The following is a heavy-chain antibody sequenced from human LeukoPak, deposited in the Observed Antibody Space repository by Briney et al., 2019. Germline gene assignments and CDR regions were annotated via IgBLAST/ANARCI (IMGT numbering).Heavy chain of an antibody. CDR2: IYTSGTT. V-gene: IGHV4-4*07. Sequence: PSETPSLTCSVSGDSISPYYWSWIRQPAGKGLEWIGRIYTSGTTYYNPSLKSRVTFSLDTSKNHFSLKLTSVTAADTAVYYCATKTAPPRRVDSSDIWGQGTMVTVSS. CDR1: GDSISPYY. J-gene: IGHJ3*02. CDR3: ATKTAPPRRVDSSDI. D-gene: IGHD5-18*01.